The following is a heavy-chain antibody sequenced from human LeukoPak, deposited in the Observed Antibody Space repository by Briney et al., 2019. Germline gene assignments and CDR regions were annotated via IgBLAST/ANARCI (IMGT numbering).Heavy chain of an antibody. CDR1: GFTFSTYC. Sequence: PGGSLRLSCAASGFTFSTYCMTWLRQTPGKGLEWVANIKPDGDEKYYVDSVKGRFTISRDNAKNSLYLQMNSLRAEDTAVYYCARQGRPMPPRYSYGGLDYWGQGTLVTVSS. CDR3: ARQGRPMPPRYSYGGLDY. D-gene: IGHD5-18*01. J-gene: IGHJ4*02. CDR2: IKPDGDEK. V-gene: IGHV3-7*01.